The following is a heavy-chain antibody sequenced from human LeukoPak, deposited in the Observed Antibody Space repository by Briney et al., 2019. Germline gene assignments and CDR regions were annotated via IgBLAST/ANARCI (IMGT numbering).Heavy chain of an antibody. CDR2: ISHDDETI. J-gene: IGHJ4*02. CDR1: RFTIRYYY. Sequence: GGSLRLSCAVSRFTIRYYYMSWIRQAPGKGLEWVAYISHDDETIYYADSVKGRFTVSRDNAKDSLFLQMNSLRVEDTAVYFCARATPGTPQFWGQGVLVTVSA. V-gene: IGHV3-11*01. CDR3: ARATPGTPQF. D-gene: IGHD3-10*01.